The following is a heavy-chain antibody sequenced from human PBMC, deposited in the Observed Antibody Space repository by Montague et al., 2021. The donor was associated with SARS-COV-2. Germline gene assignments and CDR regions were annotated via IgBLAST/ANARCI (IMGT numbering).Heavy chain of an antibody. CDR2: INHSGST. CDR1: GGSFSGYY. CDR3: ARSKPVSSFYYYYGMDV. J-gene: IGHJ6*02. V-gene: IGHV4-34*01. D-gene: IGHD1-14*01. Sequence: SETLSLTCAVYGGSFSGYYWSWIRQPPGKGLEWIGEINHSGSTNYNPSLKSRVTISVDTSKNQFSLKLSPVTAADTAVYYCARSKPVSSFYYYYGMDVWGQGTTVTVSS.